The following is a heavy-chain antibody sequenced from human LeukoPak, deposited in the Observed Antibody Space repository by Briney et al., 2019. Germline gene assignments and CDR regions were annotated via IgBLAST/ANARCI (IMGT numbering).Heavy chain of an antibody. V-gene: IGHV3-21*01. D-gene: IGHD3-22*01. J-gene: IGHJ3*02. CDR3: VLWSMWDYYDSSGYQDAFDI. Sequence: GGSLRLSCAASGFTFSSYSMNWVRQAPGKGLESVSSISSSSSYIYYADSVKGRFTISRDNAKNSLYLQMNSLRAEDTAVYYCVLWSMWDYYDSSGYQDAFDIWGQGTMVTVSS. CDR1: GFTFSSYS. CDR2: ISSSSSYI.